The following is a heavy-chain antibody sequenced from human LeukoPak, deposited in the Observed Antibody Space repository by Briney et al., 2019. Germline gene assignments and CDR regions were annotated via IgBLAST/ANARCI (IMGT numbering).Heavy chain of an antibody. D-gene: IGHD7-27*01. CDR2: ISSSGSTI. Sequence: QPGGSLRLSCAASGFTFSSYEMNWVRQAPGKGLEWVSYISSSGSTIYYADSVKGRFTISRDNAKNSLYLQMNSLRAEDTAVYYCAREDLGMPADEHWFDPWGQGTLVTVSS. V-gene: IGHV3-48*03. CDR1: GFTFSSYE. CDR3: AREDLGMPADEHWFDP. J-gene: IGHJ5*02.